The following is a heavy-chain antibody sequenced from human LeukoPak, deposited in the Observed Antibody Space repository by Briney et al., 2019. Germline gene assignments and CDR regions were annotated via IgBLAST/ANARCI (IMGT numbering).Heavy chain of an antibody. Sequence: ASVKVSCKASGYTFTSYAMHWVRQAPGQRLEWMGWINAGNGNTKYSQKFQGRVTITRDTSASTAYMVLSSLRSEDTAVYYCARVDIECSGGSCYSAYYYGMDVWGQGTTVTVSS. V-gene: IGHV1-3*01. J-gene: IGHJ6*02. CDR2: INAGNGNT. CDR3: ARVDIECSGGSCYSAYYYGMDV. CDR1: GYTFTSYA. D-gene: IGHD2-15*01.